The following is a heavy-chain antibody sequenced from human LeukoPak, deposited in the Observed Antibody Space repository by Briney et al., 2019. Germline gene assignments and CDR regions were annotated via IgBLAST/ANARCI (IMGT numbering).Heavy chain of an antibody. CDR1: GYSFTSYW. V-gene: IGHV5-51*01. CDR2: IYPGDSDT. D-gene: IGHD3-9*01. CDR3: ASGPDILTGYYSKLQNFDY. Sequence: GESLKISCKGSGYSFTSYWIGWVRQMPGKGLEWMGIIYPGDSDTRYSPSFQGQVTISADKSISTAYLQWSSLKASDTAMYYCASGPDILTGYYSKLQNFDYWGQGTLVTVSS. J-gene: IGHJ4*02.